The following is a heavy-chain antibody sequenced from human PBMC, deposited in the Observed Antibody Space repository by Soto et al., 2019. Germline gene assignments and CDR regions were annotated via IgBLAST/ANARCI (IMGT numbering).Heavy chain of an antibody. D-gene: IGHD3-10*01. CDR1: GGSISSGGYY. J-gene: IGHJ1*01. V-gene: IGHV4-31*03. Sequence: QVQLQESGPGLVKASQTLSLTCNVSGGSISSGGYYWTWIRQHPGKGLEWIGNIHHSGSTFYNPSIKSRVSISVDTYKNQFSLKLSSVTAADTAVYFCVRGVLSWGQGTLVTVFS. CDR2: IHHSGST. CDR3: VRGVLS.